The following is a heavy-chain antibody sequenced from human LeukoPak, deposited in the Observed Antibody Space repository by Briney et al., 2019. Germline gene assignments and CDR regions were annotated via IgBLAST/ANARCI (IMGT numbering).Heavy chain of an antibody. V-gene: IGHV3-23*01. CDR2: ISGSGGST. Sequence: PGGSLRFPCAASGFTFSSYAMSWVRQAPGKGLEWVSAISGSGGSTYYADSVKGRFTISRDNSKNTLYLQMNSLRAEDTAVYYCAKVRLTMVRGVIIPGYYFDYWGQGTLVTVSS. J-gene: IGHJ4*02. CDR3: AKVRLTMVRGVIIPGYYFDY. D-gene: IGHD3-10*01. CDR1: GFTFSSYA.